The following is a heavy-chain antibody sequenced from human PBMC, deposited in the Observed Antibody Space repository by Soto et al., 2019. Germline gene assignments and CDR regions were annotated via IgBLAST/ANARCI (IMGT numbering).Heavy chain of an antibody. Sequence: QVQLVQSGAEVKKPGSSVKVSCKASGGTFSSYAISWVRQAPGQGLEWMGGIIPIFGTANYAQKFQGRVTITADEYTSTAYMELVSLRSEDTAVYYCARALGYCSGGSCYSGSWFDPWGQGTMVTVS. CDR2: IIPIFGTA. J-gene: IGHJ5*02. V-gene: IGHV1-69*01. CDR3: ARALGYCSGGSCYSGSWFDP. D-gene: IGHD2-15*01. CDR1: GGTFSSYA.